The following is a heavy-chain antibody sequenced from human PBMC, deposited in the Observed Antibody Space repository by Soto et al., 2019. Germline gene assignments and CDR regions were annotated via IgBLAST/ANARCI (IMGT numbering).Heavy chain of an antibody. CDR1: GFTFSSYA. CDR2: ISYDGSNK. Sequence: GGSLRLSCAASGFTFSSYAMHWVRQAPGKGLEWVAVISYDGSNKYYADSVKGRFTISRDNSKNTLYLQMNSLRAEDTAVYYCARDLRRYFDWLLYEVPPLQAFDYWGQGTLVTVSS. CDR3: ARDLRRYFDWLLYEVPPLQAFDY. J-gene: IGHJ4*02. D-gene: IGHD3-9*01. V-gene: IGHV3-30-3*01.